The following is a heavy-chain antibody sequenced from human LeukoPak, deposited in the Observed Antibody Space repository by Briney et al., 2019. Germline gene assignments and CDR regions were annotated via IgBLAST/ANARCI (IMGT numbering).Heavy chain of an antibody. V-gene: IGHV3-21*01. CDR2: ISSSSSYI. J-gene: IGHJ4*02. CDR1: GFTFSSYS. Sequence: GSLRLSCAASGFTFSSYSMNWVRQAPGKGLEWVSSISSSSSYIYYADSVKGRFTISRDNAKNSLYLQMNSLRAEDTAVYYCARDGGYCSSTSCYPDYWGQGTLVTVSS. CDR3: ARDGGYCSSTSCYPDY. D-gene: IGHD2-2*01.